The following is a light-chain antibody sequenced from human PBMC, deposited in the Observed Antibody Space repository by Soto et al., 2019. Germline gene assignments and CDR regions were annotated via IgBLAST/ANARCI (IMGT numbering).Light chain of an antibody. CDR1: ESVRNY. Sequence: EIVLTQSPVTLSLSPGERATLSCRADESVRNYLIWYQQKHGLPPRLLIYDTSTRATGIPARFSGSGSGTDYTLTISSLEPEDFAVDYCQQRSSWPLTFGGGTKVEIK. CDR3: QQRSSWPLT. CDR2: DTS. V-gene: IGKV3-11*01. J-gene: IGKJ4*01.